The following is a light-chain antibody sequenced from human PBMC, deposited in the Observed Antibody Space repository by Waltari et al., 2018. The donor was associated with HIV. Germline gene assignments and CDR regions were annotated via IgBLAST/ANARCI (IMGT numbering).Light chain of an antibody. CDR2: AAS. Sequence: DIQMTQSPSSLSASVGDRVTITCRASQGISDSLAWYQQKPGKAPKLLLYAASRLESGFPPMFSGSGSGTDYTLTISSLQPEDFATYCQQYYSTPGTFGQGTKVEIK. V-gene: IGKV1-NL1*01. J-gene: IGKJ1*01. CDR3: QQYYSTPGT. CDR1: QGISDS.